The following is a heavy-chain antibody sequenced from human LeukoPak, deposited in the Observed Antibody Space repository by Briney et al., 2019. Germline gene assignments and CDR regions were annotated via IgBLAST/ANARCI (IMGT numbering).Heavy chain of an antibody. J-gene: IGHJ4*02. D-gene: IGHD3-10*01. CDR3: AVRGVIIRSGGSTLDY. CDR1: DDSITIYY. CDR2: IYYSGST. Sequence: PETLSLTCTVSDDSITIYYWSWIRQPPGKGLEWIGSIYYSGSTYYNPSLKSRVTISVDTSKNQFSLKLSSVTAADTAVYYCAVRGVIIRSGGSTLDYWGQGTLVTVSS. V-gene: IGHV4-59*04.